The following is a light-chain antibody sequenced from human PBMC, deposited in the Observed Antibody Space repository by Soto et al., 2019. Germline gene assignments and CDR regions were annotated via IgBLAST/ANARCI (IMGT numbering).Light chain of an antibody. V-gene: IGLV1-44*01. CDR1: SSNVGSNP. CDR2: SNN. CDR3: AAWDDSLNVHV. Sequence: QSVLTQPPSASVTPGQRVTISCSGSSSNVGSNPVNWYQHLPGTAPKLLIYSNNQRPSGVPGRFSGSKSGTSASLAISGLQSEYECDYYGAAWDDSLNVHVFGTGTNDTV. J-gene: IGLJ1*01.